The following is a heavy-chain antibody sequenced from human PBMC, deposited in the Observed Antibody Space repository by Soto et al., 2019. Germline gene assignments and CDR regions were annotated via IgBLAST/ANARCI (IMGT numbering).Heavy chain of an antibody. V-gene: IGHV1-3*01. CDR2: IAAGNGNT. Sequence: XSVKVSCKTSGYTFTYYAIHWVRQAPGQTLEWLGWIAAGNGNTRFSQKFQDRVTITRDTSATTAYMELTSLRSEDTAVYYCAKGSRMWTPDYWSQGTLVTVSS. CDR3: AKGSRMWTPDY. J-gene: IGHJ4*02. CDR1: GYTFTYYA. D-gene: IGHD2-21*01.